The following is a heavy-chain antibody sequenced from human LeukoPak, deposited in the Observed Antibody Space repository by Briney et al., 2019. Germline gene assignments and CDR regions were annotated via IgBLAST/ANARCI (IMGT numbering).Heavy chain of an antibody. CDR1: GYTFTGYY. CDR2: INPNSGGT. J-gene: IGHJ4*02. D-gene: IGHD2/OR15-2a*01. V-gene: IGHV1-2*02. CDR3: ARSGFSNTFPLDY. Sequence: ASVKVSCKTSGYTFTGYYLFWVRQAPGQGLEWMGWINPNSGGTNYAQRFQGRVTLTRDTSISTAYMELSSLRSEDTAVYYCARSGFSNTFPLDYWGQGTLVTVSS.